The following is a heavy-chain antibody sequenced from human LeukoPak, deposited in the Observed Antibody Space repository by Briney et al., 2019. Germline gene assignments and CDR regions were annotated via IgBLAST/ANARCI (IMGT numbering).Heavy chain of an antibody. V-gene: IGHV3-33*06. Sequence: GGSLRLSCAASGFTFSSYGMHWVRQAPGKELEWVAVIWYDGSNKYYADSVKGRFTISRDNSKNTLYLQMNSLRAEDTAVYYCAKDRGPAAIGAFDIWGQGTMVTVSS. J-gene: IGHJ3*02. CDR2: IWYDGSNK. D-gene: IGHD2-2*02. CDR1: GFTFSSYG. CDR3: AKDRGPAAIGAFDI.